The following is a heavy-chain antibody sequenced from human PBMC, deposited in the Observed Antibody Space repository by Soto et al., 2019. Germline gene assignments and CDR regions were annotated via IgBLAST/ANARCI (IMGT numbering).Heavy chain of an antibody. J-gene: IGHJ4*02. CDR2: INWNGGST. V-gene: IGHV3-20*04. D-gene: IGHD1-26*01. CDR1: GFTFDDYG. CDR3: ARGRVVGAICPFDY. Sequence: EVQLVESGGGVVRPGGSLRLSCAASGFTFDDYGMSWVRQAPGKGLEWVSGINWNGGSTGYADSVKGRFTISRDNAKKSLYMEMNSMRAEDTALYYCARGRVVGAICPFDYWGQGTLVTVCS.